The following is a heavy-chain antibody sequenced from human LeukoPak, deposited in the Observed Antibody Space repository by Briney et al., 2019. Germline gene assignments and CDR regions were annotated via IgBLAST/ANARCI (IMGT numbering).Heavy chain of an antibody. J-gene: IGHJ4*02. CDR3: ARGGEWEPTSS. V-gene: IGHV4-34*01. CDR1: GGSFSGYY. D-gene: IGHD1-26*01. Sequence: SETLSLTCAVYGGSFSGYYWSWIRQPPGKGLEWIGEINHSGSTNYNPSLKCRVTISVDTSKNQFSLKLSSVTAADTAVYYCARGGEWEPTSSRGQGTLVTVSS. CDR2: INHSGST.